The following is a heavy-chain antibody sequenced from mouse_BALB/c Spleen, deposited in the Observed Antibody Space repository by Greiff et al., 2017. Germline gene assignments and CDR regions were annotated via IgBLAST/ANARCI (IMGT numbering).Heavy chain of an antibody. CDR2: INSNGGST. D-gene: IGHD2-3*01. V-gene: IGHV5-6-3*01. CDR1: GFTFSSYG. Sequence: EVQLVESGGGLVQPGGSLKLSCAASGFTFSSYGMSWVRQTPDKRLELVATINSNGGSTYYPDSVKGRFTISRDNAKNTLYLQMSSLKSEDTAMYYCASIYDGYYYLDYWGQGTTLTVSS. J-gene: IGHJ2*01. CDR3: ASIYDGYYYLDY.